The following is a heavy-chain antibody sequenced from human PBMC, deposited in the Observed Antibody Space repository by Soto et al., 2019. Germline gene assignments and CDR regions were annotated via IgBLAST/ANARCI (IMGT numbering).Heavy chain of an antibody. CDR1: GFTFSSYA. Sequence: PGESLKISCAASGFTFSSYAMSWVRQAPGKGLEWVSAISGSGGSTYYADSVKGRFTISRDNSKNTLYLQMNSLRAEDTAVYYCAKDRAYCGGDCYPDAFDIWGQGTMVTVSS. CDR3: AKDRAYCGGDCYPDAFDI. D-gene: IGHD2-21*02. J-gene: IGHJ3*02. CDR2: ISGSGGST. V-gene: IGHV3-23*01.